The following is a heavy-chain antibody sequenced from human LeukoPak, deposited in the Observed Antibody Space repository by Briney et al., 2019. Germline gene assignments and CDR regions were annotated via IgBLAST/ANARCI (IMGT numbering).Heavy chain of an antibody. CDR1: GGSFSGYY. CDR3: ARGRSYGDYALFAY. D-gene: IGHD4-17*01. CDR2: INHSGST. J-gene: IGHJ4*02. Sequence: PSETLSLTCAVYGGSFSGYYWSWIRQPPGKGLEWIGEINHSGSTNYNPSLKSRVTISVDTSKNQFSLKLSSVTAADTAVYYCARGRSYGDYALFAYWGQGTLVTVSS. V-gene: IGHV4-34*01.